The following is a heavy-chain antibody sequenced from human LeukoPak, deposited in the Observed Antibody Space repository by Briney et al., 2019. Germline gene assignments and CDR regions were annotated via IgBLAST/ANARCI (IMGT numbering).Heavy chain of an antibody. V-gene: IGHV3-48*02. CDR3: ATEAGNSFDY. Sequence: GGSLRLSCAASGFTFSSYSMNGVRQAPGKGLEWVSFISLGSSTIYYADSVKGRFTVSRDDAKNSLYRQMNSLRNEYTAVYDCATEAGNSFDYWGQGTLVTVSS. CDR1: GFTFSSYS. CDR2: ISLGSSTI. D-gene: IGHD1-14*01. J-gene: IGHJ4*02.